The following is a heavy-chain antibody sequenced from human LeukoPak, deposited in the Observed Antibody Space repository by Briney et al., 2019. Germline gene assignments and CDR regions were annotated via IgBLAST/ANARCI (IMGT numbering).Heavy chain of an antibody. CDR2: ISYYGSNK. V-gene: IGHV3-30*18. Sequence: PGRSLRLSCAASGFTFSSYGMHWVRQAPGKGLEWVAVISYYGSNKYYADSVKGRFTISRDNSKNTLYLQMNSLRAEDTAVYYCAKSSTHHDYFDYWGQGTLVTVSS. CDR1: GFTFSSYG. D-gene: IGHD1-14*01. J-gene: IGHJ4*02. CDR3: AKSSTHHDYFDY.